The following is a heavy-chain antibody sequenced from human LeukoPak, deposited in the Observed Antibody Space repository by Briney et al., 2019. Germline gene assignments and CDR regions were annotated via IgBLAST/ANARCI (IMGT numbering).Heavy chain of an antibody. V-gene: IGHV4-4*02. D-gene: IGHD3-10*01. Sequence: SETLSLTCAVSGGSISSSNWWSWVRQPPGKGLEWIGEIYHSGSTNYNPSLKSRVTISIDKSKNQFSLMLNSVTAADTALYYCARGMWFDTLFSAFDVWGQGTMVSVSS. CDR3: ARGMWFDTLFSAFDV. CDR2: IYHSGST. J-gene: IGHJ3*01. CDR1: GGSISSSNW.